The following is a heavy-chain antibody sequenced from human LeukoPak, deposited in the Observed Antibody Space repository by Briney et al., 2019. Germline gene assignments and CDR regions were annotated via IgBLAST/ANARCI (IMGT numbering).Heavy chain of an antibody. Sequence: GGSLRLSCAVSGFTFSGYAMSWVRQAPGKGLEWVSTISGSGDYTYYADSVKGRFSISRDNSKNTLHLQMNSLRAEDTAVYYCARDETPTNGYDSYDFWGQGTLVTVST. V-gene: IGHV3-23*01. CDR1: GFTFSGYA. D-gene: IGHD5-12*01. J-gene: IGHJ4*02. CDR2: ISGSGDYT. CDR3: ARDETPTNGYDSYDF.